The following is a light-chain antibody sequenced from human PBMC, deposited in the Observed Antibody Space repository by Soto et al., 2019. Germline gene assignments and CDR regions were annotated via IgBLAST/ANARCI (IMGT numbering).Light chain of an antibody. CDR1: QSVSSY. CDR3: QQYSNWPIT. J-gene: IGKJ5*01. V-gene: IGKV3-11*01. Sequence: EIVLTQSPVTLSLSPGERATLSCRASQSVSSYLAWYQQKPGQAPRLLIYDASNRATGIPDRFSGSGSGTDFTLTVSSLEPEDFAVYYCQQYSNWPITVGQGTRLEIK. CDR2: DAS.